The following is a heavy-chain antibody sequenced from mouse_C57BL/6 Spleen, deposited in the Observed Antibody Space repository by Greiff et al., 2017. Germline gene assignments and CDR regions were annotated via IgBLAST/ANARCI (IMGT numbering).Heavy chain of an antibody. D-gene: IGHD3-1*01. J-gene: IGHJ1*03. CDR2: INYDGSST. CDR1: GFTFSDYY. Sequence: EVKLVESEGGLVQPGSSMKLSCTASGFTFSDYYMAWVRQVPEKGLEWVANINYDGSSTYYLDSLKSRFIISRDNAKNILYLQMSSLKSEDTATYYCARDPRSVGRDWYFDVWGTGTTVTVSS. V-gene: IGHV5-16*01. CDR3: ARDPRSVGRDWYFDV.